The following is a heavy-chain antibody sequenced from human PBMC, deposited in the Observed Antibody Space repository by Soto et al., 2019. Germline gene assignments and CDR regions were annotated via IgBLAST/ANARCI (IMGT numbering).Heavy chain of an antibody. V-gene: IGHV3-74*01. CDR3: ARGAVVGSLSFDY. CDR2: INSDESTT. D-gene: IGHD6-13*01. CDR1: GFSFSSYW. J-gene: IGHJ4*02. Sequence: HPGGSLRLSCAASGFSFSSYWMHWVRQAPGKGLVWVSRINSDESTTGYADSVKGRFTISRDNAKNTLYLQVNSLRVEDTAVYYCARGAVVGSLSFDYWGQGT.